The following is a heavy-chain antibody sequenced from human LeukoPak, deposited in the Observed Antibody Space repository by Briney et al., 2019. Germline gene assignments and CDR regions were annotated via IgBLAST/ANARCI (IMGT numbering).Heavy chain of an antibody. J-gene: IGHJ4*02. D-gene: IGHD4-17*01. CDR1: ELAFKNVW. Sequence: GGSLRLSCGASELAFKNVWMSWVRQAPGKGLEWVGRISSKSDGGTTDYAAPVKGRFTISRDDSTNTLSLQMSGLKAEDTALYFCITEPHDYGDFTFGYWGQGTLVTVSS. V-gene: IGHV3-15*01. CDR3: ITEPHDYGDFTFGY. CDR2: ISSKSDGGTT.